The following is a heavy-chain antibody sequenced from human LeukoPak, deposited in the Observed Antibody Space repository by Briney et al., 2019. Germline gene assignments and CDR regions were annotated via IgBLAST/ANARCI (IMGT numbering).Heavy chain of an antibody. CDR3: AKERGCSGGSCYSAAFDI. J-gene: IGHJ3*02. V-gene: IGHV3-23*01. CDR1: GFTFSSYA. CDR2: ISGSGGST. Sequence: PGGSLRLSCAASGFTFSSYAMSWVRQAPGKGLEWVSAISGSGGSTYYADSVKGRFTISRDNSKNTLYLQMNSLRAEDTAVYYCAKERGCSGGSCYSAAFDIWGQGTMVTVSS. D-gene: IGHD2-15*01.